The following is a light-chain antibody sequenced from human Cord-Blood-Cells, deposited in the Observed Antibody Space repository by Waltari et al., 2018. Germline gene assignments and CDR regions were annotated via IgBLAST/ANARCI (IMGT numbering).Light chain of an antibody. V-gene: IGLV2-23*01. J-gene: IGLJ3*02. CDR1: SSDVGSYNL. Sequence: QSALTQPASVSGSPGQSITISCTRTSSDVGSYNLVSWYPQHPGKAPKLRIYEGSKRPAGVSNRFSGSKSGNTASLTISGLQAEDEADYYCCSYAGSSTGVFGGGTKLTVL. CDR2: EGS. CDR3: CSYAGSSTGV.